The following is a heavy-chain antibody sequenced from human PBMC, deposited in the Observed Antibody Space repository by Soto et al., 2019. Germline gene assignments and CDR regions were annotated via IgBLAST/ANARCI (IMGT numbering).Heavy chain of an antibody. V-gene: IGHV4-34*01. D-gene: IGHD2-2*02. CDR2: INHSGST. J-gene: IGHJ6*03. Sequence: SETLSLTCAVYGGSFSGYYWSWIRQPPGKGLEWIGEINHSGSTNYNPSLKSRVTISVDTSKNQFSLKLSSVTAADTAVYYCARVGPYCSSTSCYIMRGSYYYYMDVWGKGTTVTVSS. CDR1: GGSFSGYY. CDR3: ARVGPYCSSTSCYIMRGSYYYYMDV.